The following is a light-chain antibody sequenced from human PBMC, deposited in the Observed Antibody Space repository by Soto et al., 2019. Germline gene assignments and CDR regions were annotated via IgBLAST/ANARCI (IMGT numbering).Light chain of an antibody. V-gene: IGKV3-11*01. J-gene: IGKJ4*01. Sequence: EIVLTQSPATLSLSPVEISTLSCRASQSVSSYLAWHQQKPGQAPTLLLYDASNRATGIPARFSGIVSGTDFTLTISSLQPEDFAVYYCQQRSNWPPLTCGGGNKVDIK. CDR2: DAS. CDR1: QSVSSY. CDR3: QQRSNWPPLT.